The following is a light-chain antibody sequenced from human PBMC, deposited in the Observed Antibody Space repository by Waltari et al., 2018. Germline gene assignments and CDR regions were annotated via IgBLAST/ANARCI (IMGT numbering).Light chain of an antibody. CDR1: SSNIGAGHD. CDR2: GNN. J-gene: IGLJ3*02. Sequence: QSILTQPTPVSGAPGQRVTISCTGSSSNIGAGHDVHWYQAFPGTAPKLLIYGNNNRPSGVPDRFSGSKSGSSASLAINGLQAEDEADYYYQSFDSNVRGGVVFGGGTKVTVL. V-gene: IGLV1-40*01. CDR3: QSFDSNVRGGVV.